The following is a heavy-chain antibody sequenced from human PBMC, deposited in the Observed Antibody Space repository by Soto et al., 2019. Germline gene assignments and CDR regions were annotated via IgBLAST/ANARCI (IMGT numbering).Heavy chain of an antibody. Sequence: QVQLVQSGAEVKKPGASVKVSCKASGYTFTSYDINWVRQATGQGLEWMGWMNPNSGNTGYAQKFQGRVTMNRNTSISTAYMELSSLRSEDTAVYYCAREKVFWSGYSHYYYGMDVWGQGTTVTVSS. J-gene: IGHJ6*02. D-gene: IGHD3-3*01. CDR3: AREKVFWSGYSHYYYGMDV. CDR1: GYTFTSYD. CDR2: MNPNSGNT. V-gene: IGHV1-8*01.